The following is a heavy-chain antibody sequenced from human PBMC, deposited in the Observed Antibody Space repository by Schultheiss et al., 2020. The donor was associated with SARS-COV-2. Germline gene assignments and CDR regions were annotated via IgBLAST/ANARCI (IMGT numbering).Heavy chain of an antibody. CDR3: AREERRAFDP. CDR1: GGTFSSYA. V-gene: IGHV1-18*01. D-gene: IGHD6-25*01. J-gene: IGHJ5*02. Sequence: ASVKVSCKASGGTFSSYAINWVRQAPGQGPEWMGWISTYNGNTNYAQKFQGRVTITRDTSASTAYMELSSLRSEDTAVYYCAREERRAFDPWGQGTLVTVSS. CDR2: ISTYNGNT.